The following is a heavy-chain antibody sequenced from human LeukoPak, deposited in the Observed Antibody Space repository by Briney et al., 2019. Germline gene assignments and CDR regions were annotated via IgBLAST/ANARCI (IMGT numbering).Heavy chain of an antibody. Sequence: GGSLRLSCAASGFTFSSYAMSCVRQAPGKGLEWVSAICGSGGSTYYEDSVKGRFTISRDNSKNTPYLQMNSLRPEDTAVYYCAKATYYYDSSGYLYYFDYWGQGTLVTVSS. CDR1: GFTFSSYA. J-gene: IGHJ4*02. CDR3: AKATYYYDSSGYLYYFDY. V-gene: IGHV3-23*01. D-gene: IGHD3-22*01. CDR2: ICGSGGST.